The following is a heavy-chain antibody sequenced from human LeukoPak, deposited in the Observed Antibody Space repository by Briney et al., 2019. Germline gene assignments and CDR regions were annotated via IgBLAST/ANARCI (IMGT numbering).Heavy chain of an antibody. CDR3: AREGRDYGSGPGNWFDP. CDR2: ISAYNGNT. Sequence: ASVKVSCKASGYTFTSYDINWVRQATGQGLEWMGWISAYNGNTNYAQKLQGRVTMTTDTSTSTAYMELRSLRSDDTAVYYCAREGRDYGSGPGNWFDPWGQGTLVTVSS. J-gene: IGHJ5*02. D-gene: IGHD3-10*01. V-gene: IGHV1-18*01. CDR1: GYTFTSYD.